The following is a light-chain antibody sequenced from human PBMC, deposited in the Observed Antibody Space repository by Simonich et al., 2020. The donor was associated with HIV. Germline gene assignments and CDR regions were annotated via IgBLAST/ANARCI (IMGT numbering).Light chain of an antibody. CDR2: MIS. CDR1: QSLLDSDDGNTY. Sequence: DIVMTQTPLFLPVTPGEPASISCRSSQSLLDSDDGNTYLDWYLQKPGQSPQLLIYMISSRASGVPDRFSGSGSGTDFTLKISRVEAEDVGVYYCMQRKEFPLTFGGGTKVEIK. V-gene: IGKV2-40*01. J-gene: IGKJ4*01. CDR3: MQRKEFPLT.